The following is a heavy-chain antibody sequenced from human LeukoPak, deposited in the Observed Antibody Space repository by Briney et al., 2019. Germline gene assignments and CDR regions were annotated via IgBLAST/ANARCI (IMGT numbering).Heavy chain of an antibody. J-gene: IGHJ4*02. CDR3: AKLGSDLSITMIVVVHFDY. Sequence: GGSLRLSCAASGFTFSSYAMSWVRQAPGKGLEWVSAISGSGGGTYYADSVKGRFTISRDNSKNTLYLQMNSLRAEDTAVYYCAKLGSDLSITMIVVVHFDYWGQGTPVTVSS. CDR1: GFTFSSYA. D-gene: IGHD3-22*01. V-gene: IGHV3-23*01. CDR2: ISGSGGGT.